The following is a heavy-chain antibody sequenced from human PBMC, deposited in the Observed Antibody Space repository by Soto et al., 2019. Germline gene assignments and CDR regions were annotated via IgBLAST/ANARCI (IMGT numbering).Heavy chain of an antibody. J-gene: IGHJ4*02. V-gene: IGHV3-30*18. CDR3: AKDSGLGYYDSSGLDY. CDR1: GFTFSSYG. D-gene: IGHD3-22*01. CDR2: ISYDGSNK. Sequence: PGGSLRLSCAASGFTFSSYGMHWVRQAPGKGLEWVAVISYDGSNKYYADSVKGRFTISRDNSKNTLYLQMNSLRAEDTAVYYCAKDSGLGYYDSSGLDYWGQGTLVTVSS.